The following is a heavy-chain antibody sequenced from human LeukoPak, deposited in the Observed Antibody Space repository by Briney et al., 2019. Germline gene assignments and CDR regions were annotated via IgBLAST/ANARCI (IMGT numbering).Heavy chain of an antibody. Sequence: GGSLRLSCAASGFTFSDYYMSWIRQAPGKGLEWVSYISSSSSYTNHADSVKGRFTISRDNAKNSLYLQMNSLRAEDTAVYYCARLSSGWYYFDYWGQGTLVTVSS. CDR1: GFTFSDYY. D-gene: IGHD6-19*01. J-gene: IGHJ4*02. CDR2: ISSSSSYT. V-gene: IGHV3-11*03. CDR3: ARLSSGWYYFDY.